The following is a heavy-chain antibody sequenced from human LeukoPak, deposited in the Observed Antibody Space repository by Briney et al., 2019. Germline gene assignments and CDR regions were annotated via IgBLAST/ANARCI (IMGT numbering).Heavy chain of an antibody. CDR2: IGSSSSTI. J-gene: IGHJ4*02. Sequence: GGSLTLSCAASGFIFCRYSMNWARQAPGKGRVWGSYIGSSSSTIHYADSVKGRFTISRDNAKNSLYLQMNSLRDEDTAVYYCAREAVAGNYFDNWGQGTLVTVSS. V-gene: IGHV3-48*02. CDR3: AREAVAGNYFDN. D-gene: IGHD6-19*01. CDR1: GFIFCRYS.